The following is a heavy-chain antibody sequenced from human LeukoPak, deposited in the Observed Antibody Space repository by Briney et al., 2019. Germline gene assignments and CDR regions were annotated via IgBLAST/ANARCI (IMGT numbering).Heavy chain of an antibody. J-gene: IGHJ6*02. Sequence: GGSLRLSCAASGFTFSSYSMTWVRQAPGKGLEWVSSISSSSSYIYYADSVKGRSTISRDNAKNSLYLQVNSLRAEDTAVYYCARGFIVVVPAAIDYYYYGMDVWGQGTTVTVSS. V-gene: IGHV3-21*01. CDR3: ARGFIVVVPAAIDYYYYGMDV. CDR2: ISSSSSYI. D-gene: IGHD2-2*01. CDR1: GFTFSSYS.